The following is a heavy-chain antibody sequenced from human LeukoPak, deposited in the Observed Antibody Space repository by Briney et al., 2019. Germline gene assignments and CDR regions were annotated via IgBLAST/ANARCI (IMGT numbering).Heavy chain of an antibody. V-gene: IGHV3-23*01. Sequence: GGSLRLSCAGSGFTFSTYAMSCVRQAPGKGLEWVSTITSGSDSYYADSVKGRFTISRDNSKNTLYLQMNSLRAEDTAVYYCAASGYYPYYFDYWGQGTLVTVSS. CDR3: AASGYYPYYFDY. CDR1: GFTFSTYA. CDR2: ITSGSDS. D-gene: IGHD3-22*01. J-gene: IGHJ4*02.